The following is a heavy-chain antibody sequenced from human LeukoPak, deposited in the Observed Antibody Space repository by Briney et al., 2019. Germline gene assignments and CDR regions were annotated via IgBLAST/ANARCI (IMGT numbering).Heavy chain of an antibody. V-gene: IGHV3-48*01. CDR1: GLTFSTYS. CDR3: ARRLCPDFDY. D-gene: IGHD2-2*01. Sequence: GGSLRLSCGASGLTFSTYSMNWVRQAPGKGLEWVSYISSDSGTIYYADSVKGRFTISRDNAKNSLYLQMNSLRAEDTAVYYCARRLCPDFDYWGQGTLVTVSS. J-gene: IGHJ4*02. CDR2: ISSDSGTI.